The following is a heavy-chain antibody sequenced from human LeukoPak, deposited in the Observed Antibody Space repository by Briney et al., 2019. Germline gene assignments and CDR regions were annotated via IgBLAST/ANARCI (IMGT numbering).Heavy chain of an antibody. V-gene: IGHV3-74*01. J-gene: IGHJ4*02. D-gene: IGHD3-22*01. Sequence: GGSLRVSCAASGFTFSSYWMHWVRQAPGKGLVWVSRINSDGSSTSYADSVKGRFTISRDNAKNTLYLQMNSLRTEDTAVYYCARGSYYYDSSGYYPPFDYWGQGTLVTVSS. CDR2: INSDGSST. CDR1: GFTFSSYW. CDR3: ARGSYYYDSSGYYPPFDY.